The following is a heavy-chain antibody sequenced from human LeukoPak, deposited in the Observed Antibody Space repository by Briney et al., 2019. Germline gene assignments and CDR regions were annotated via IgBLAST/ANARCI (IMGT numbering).Heavy chain of an antibody. CDR1: GFTFTSYW. Sequence: GGSLRLSCVASGFTFTSYWMSWVRQAPGKGLEWVANIKQDGSEKYYLDSLEGRFTISRDNSKNTLYLQMNSLRAEDTAVYYCARGAGGQYYYGSGSYYPTYNFDYWGQGTLVIVSS. CDR3: ARGAGGQYYYGSGSYYPTYNFDY. D-gene: IGHD3-10*01. CDR2: IKQDGSEK. V-gene: IGHV3-7*01. J-gene: IGHJ4*02.